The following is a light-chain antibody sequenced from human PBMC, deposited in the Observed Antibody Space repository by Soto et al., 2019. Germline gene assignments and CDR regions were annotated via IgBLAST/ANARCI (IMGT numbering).Light chain of an antibody. J-gene: IGKJ1*01. Sequence: VLTQSPGTLSLSPGDSATLSCTTSQSVINNYVAWYQQKPGQAPRLIIYGTSGRATGIPDRFTDGGSGTDFTLTISRLEPDDFAVYYCQQYHSTFRAFGQGTKVEIK. CDR2: GTS. V-gene: IGKV3-20*01. CDR3: QQYHSTFRA. CDR1: QSVINNY.